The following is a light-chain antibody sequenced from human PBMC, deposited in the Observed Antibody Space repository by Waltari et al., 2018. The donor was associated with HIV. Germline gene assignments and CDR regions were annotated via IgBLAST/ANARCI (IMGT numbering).Light chain of an antibody. CDR1: SSDVGGYNY. J-gene: IGLJ2*01. CDR2: EVS. Sequence: QSALTQPASVSGSPGQSITISCTGTSSDVGGYNYVSWYQQHPGKAPTLLISEVSNRPSGISNRFSGSKSGNTASLTSSGLQTEDEANYYCSSYTTSTTPVVFGGGTKLTVL. V-gene: IGLV2-14*01. CDR3: SSYTTSTTPVV.